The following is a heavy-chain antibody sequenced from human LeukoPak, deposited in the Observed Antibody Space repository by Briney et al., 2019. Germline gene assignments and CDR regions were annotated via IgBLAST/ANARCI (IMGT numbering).Heavy chain of an antibody. CDR2: VYTTGST. J-gene: IGHJ4*02. Sequence: SETLSLTCTVSGGSITGDSFYWSWIRQPAGKGLEWIGRVYTTGSTSYNPFLKSRVTVSVDTSNNYFSLNLNSVTSADTAVYYCARARDGLNAFDYWGQGTLVTVSS. CDR1: GGSITGDSFY. CDR3: ARARDGLNAFDY. V-gene: IGHV4-61*02. D-gene: IGHD5-24*01.